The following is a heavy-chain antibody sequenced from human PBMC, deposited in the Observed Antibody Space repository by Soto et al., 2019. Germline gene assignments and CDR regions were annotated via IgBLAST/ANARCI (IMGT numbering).Heavy chain of an antibody. J-gene: IGHJ1*01. D-gene: IGHD4-17*01. Sequence: GGSLRLSCAASGFTFSSYAMHWVRQAPGKWLEWVAVISYDGSNKYYADSVKGRFTISRDNSKNTLYLQMNSLRAEDTAVYYCARDITDYGETGYFQHWGQGXLVTMYS. V-gene: IGHV3-30-3*01. CDR1: GFTFSSYA. CDR3: ARDITDYGETGYFQH. CDR2: ISYDGSNK.